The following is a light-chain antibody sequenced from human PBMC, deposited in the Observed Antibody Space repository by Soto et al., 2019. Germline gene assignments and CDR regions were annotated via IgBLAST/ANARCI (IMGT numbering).Light chain of an antibody. J-gene: IGKJ2*01. CDR3: QQYGRSMYT. CDR1: QSVSSSY. CDR2: GAS. V-gene: IGKV3-20*01. Sequence: EIVLTQSPGSLSLSPGERATLSCRASQSVSSSYLTWYQQKPAQAPRLLIYGASSRATGIPDRFSGSGSGSDFTLTISRLEPEDFAVYYCQQYGRSMYTFVQGTKLELK.